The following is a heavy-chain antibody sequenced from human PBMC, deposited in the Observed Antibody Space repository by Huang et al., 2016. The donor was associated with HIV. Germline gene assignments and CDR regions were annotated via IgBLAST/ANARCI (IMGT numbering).Heavy chain of an antibody. Sequence: QLQLQESGPELVKPSETLSLTCSVSGGSISSSSYYWGWIRQPPGKGLEGIGSIYYIGSTSYNPALKSRVTISVDTSKNQFSRRLSSVTAADTSVYYCARHMDCSSSSCLAGGHERGPFDMWGQGTMVTVSS. CDR2: IYYIGST. CDR3: ARHMDCSSSSCLAGGHERGPFDM. V-gene: IGHV4-39*01. D-gene: IGHD2-2*01. J-gene: IGHJ3*02. CDR1: GGSISSSSYY.